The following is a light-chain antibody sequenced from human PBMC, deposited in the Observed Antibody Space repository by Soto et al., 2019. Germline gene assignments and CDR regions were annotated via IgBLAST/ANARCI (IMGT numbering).Light chain of an antibody. Sequence: EIVLTQSPATLSLSPGERATLACRASQSVSRYLAWYQQKPCQAPRLLIYDASNRAPGIPARFSGSGSGTDFTLTISSLEPEDFAVYYCQQRSNWPPLWTFGQGTKLEIK. J-gene: IGKJ2*02. CDR3: QQRSNWPPLWT. CDR2: DAS. V-gene: IGKV3-11*01. CDR1: QSVSRY.